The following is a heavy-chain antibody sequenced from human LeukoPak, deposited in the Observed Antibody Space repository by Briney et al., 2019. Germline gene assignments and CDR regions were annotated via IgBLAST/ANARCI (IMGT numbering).Heavy chain of an antibody. CDR3: ARGGVVVIFDY. V-gene: IGHV1-46*01. CDR2: INPSGGST. CDR1: GCTFTSYY. Sequence: ASVKVSCKASGCTFTSYYMHWVRQALGQGLEWMGIINPSGGSTSYAQRFQGRVTMTRDTSTSTVYMELSSLRSEDTAVYYCARGGVVVIFDYWGQGTLVTVSS. D-gene: IGHD3-22*01. J-gene: IGHJ4*02.